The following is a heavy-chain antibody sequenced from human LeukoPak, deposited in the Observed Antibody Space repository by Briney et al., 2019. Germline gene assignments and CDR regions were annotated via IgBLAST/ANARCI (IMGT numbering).Heavy chain of an antibody. Sequence: ASVKVSCKASGYSFTGYYMHWVRQAPGQGLGWMGWTIPDSGDTNYAQKFQGRVTMTRDTSISTAYMELSGLRSDDTALYYCAKDYGAFCFDSWGQGTLVTVSS. CDR3: AKDYGAFCFDS. CDR1: GYSFTGYY. D-gene: IGHD4-17*01. V-gene: IGHV1-2*02. CDR2: TIPDSGDT. J-gene: IGHJ4*02.